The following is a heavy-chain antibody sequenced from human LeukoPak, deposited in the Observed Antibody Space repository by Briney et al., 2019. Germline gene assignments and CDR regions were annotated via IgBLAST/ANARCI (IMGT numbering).Heavy chain of an antibody. J-gene: IGHJ5*02. D-gene: IGHD6-19*01. CDR1: GFTFDDYG. Sequence: GGSLRLSCATSGFTFDDYGRSWVRQAPGKGLEGVSGIDWNGGSTGYADSVKGRFTISRDNAKNSLYLQMNSLRAEDTALYYCARDKNSGTRNRFDPWGQGTLVTVSS. V-gene: IGHV3-20*04. CDR2: IDWNGGST. CDR3: ARDKNSGTRNRFDP.